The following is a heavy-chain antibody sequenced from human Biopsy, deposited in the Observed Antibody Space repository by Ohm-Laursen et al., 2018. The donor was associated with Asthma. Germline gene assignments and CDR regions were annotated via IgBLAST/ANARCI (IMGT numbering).Heavy chain of an antibody. D-gene: IGHD6-6*01. V-gene: IGHV4-39*02. Sequence: SETLSLTCIVSGDAMSTSGSYWGWIRQSPGKGLEWIGSIYYSGRTYYNPSLESRVTISADTSKNHFSLKVTSVTAADTAVYYCARAVCSSSYWYFDLWGRGDLVTVSS. CDR3: ARAVCSSSYWYFDL. CDR2: IYYSGRT. CDR1: GDAMSTSGSY. J-gene: IGHJ2*01.